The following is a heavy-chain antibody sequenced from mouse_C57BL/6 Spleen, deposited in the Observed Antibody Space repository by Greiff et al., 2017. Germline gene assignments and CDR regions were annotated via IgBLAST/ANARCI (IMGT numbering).Heavy chain of an antibody. V-gene: IGHV1-52*01. CDR2: IDPSDSET. J-gene: IGHJ3*01. CDR1: GYTFTSYW. Sequence: VQLQQPGAELVRPGSSVKLSCKASGYTFTSYWMHWVKQRPIQGLEWIGNIDPSDSETHYNQKFKDKATLTVDKSSSTAYMQLSSLTSEDSAVYYCAREGGSSSPWFAYWGQGTLVTVSA. CDR3: AREGGSSSPWFAY. D-gene: IGHD1-1*01.